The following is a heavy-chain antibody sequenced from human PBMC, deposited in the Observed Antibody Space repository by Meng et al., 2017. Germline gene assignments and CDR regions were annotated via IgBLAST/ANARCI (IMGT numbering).Heavy chain of an antibody. Sequence: SVKVSCKASGGTFSSYAISWVRQAPGQGLEWMGGIIPIFGTANYAQKFQGRVTITADESTSTAYMELSSLRSEDTAVYYCARDELERALVGRDGYNYYYYYGMDVWGQGTTVTVSS. D-gene: IGHD5-24*01. CDR3: ARDELERALVGRDGYNYYYYYGMDV. V-gene: IGHV1-69*13. CDR2: IIPIFGTA. CDR1: GGTFSSYA. J-gene: IGHJ6*02.